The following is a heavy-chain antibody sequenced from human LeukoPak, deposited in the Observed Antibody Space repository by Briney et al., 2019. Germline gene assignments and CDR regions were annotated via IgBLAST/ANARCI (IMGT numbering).Heavy chain of an antibody. CDR3: ARNGETYYDILTVTEEDYYYYMDV. D-gene: IGHD3-9*01. CDR2: IYTSGST. CDR1: GGSISSYY. Sequence: SGPGLVKPSETLSLTCTVSGGSISSYYWSWIRQPGGKGLEWIGRIYTSGSTNYNPSLKSRVTMSVDTSKNQFSLKLSSVTAADTAVYYCARNGETYYDILTVTEEDYYYYMDVWGTGTTVTVSS. J-gene: IGHJ6*03. V-gene: IGHV4-4*07.